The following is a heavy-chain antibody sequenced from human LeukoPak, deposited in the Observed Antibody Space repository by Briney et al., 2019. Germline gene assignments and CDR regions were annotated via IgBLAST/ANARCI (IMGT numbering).Heavy chain of an antibody. V-gene: IGHV4-59*06. CDR2: FYYSRTT. Sequence: SETLSLTCTVSGGSINSYYWNWIRQHPREGLEWIGYFYYSRTTSYNPSLKSRATISVDTSNNQFSLKLSSVTAADTAVYYCARGDYGLYFFDSWGRGTLVTVSS. J-gene: IGHJ4*02. D-gene: IGHD4-17*01. CDR3: ARGDYGLYFFDS. CDR1: GGSINSYY.